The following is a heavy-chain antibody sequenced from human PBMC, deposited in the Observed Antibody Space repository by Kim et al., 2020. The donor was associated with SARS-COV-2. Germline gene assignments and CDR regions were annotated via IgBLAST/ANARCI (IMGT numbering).Heavy chain of an antibody. CDR3: ARHVGITMIVVVIRGWFDP. V-gene: IGHV4-39*01. J-gene: IGHJ5*02. CDR1: GGSISSSSYY. CDR2: IYYSGST. D-gene: IGHD3-22*01. Sequence: SETLSLTCTVSGGSISSSSYYWGWIRQPPGKGLEWIGSIYYSGSTYYNPSLKSRVTISVDTSKNQFSLKLSPVTAADTAVYYCARHVGITMIVVVIRGWFDPWGQGTLVTVSS.